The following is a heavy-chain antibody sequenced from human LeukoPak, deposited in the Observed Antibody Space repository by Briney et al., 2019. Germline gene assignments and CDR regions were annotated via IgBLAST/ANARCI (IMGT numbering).Heavy chain of an antibody. J-gene: IGHJ6*02. CDR1: GYTFTGYY. Sequence: ASVKVSCEASGYTFTGYYMHWVRQAPGQGLEWMGWINPNSGGTNYAQKFQGRVTMTRDTSISTAYMELSRLRSDDTAVYYCARGYSGYDSGYLTNYYYGMDVWGQGTTVTVSS. V-gene: IGHV1-2*02. CDR3: ARGYSGYDSGYLTNYYYGMDV. D-gene: IGHD5-12*01. CDR2: INPNSGGT.